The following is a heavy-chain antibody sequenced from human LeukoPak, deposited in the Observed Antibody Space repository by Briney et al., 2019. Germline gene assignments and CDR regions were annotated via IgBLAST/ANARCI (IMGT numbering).Heavy chain of an antibody. CDR2: IHYSGST. D-gene: IGHD5-18*01. Sequence: SETLSLTCTVSGDSISSTIYYWGWIRQPPGKGLEWIGSIHYSGSTYYNPSLKSRVTISVDTSKNQFSLKLSSVTAADTAVFSCARHNRRHSYGTFDYWGQGTLVTVSS. J-gene: IGHJ4*02. CDR1: GDSISSTIYY. CDR3: ARHNRRHSYGTFDY. V-gene: IGHV4-39*01.